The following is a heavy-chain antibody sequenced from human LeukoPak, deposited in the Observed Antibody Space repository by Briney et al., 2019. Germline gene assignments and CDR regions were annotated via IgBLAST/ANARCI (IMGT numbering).Heavy chain of an antibody. Sequence: GESLRISCKGSGYIFSNYWISWVRQMPGKGLEWMGRIDPIDSYTNYSPSFQGHVTMSVDKSTSTAYLQWSSLKASDTAMYYCARQTTVTTLSDYWGQGTLVTVSS. CDR1: GYIFSNYW. V-gene: IGHV5-10-1*01. CDR3: ARQTTVTTLSDY. CDR2: IDPIDSYT. D-gene: IGHD4-17*01. J-gene: IGHJ4*02.